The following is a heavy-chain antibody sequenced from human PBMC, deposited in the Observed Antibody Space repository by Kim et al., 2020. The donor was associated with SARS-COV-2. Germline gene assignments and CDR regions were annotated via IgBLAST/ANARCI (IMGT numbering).Heavy chain of an antibody. J-gene: IGHJ6*02. D-gene: IGHD6-19*01. CDR3: ARDGAVAGTPTRGAYYYYGIDV. Sequence: SQTLSLTCAISGDSVSSNSAAWNWIRQSPSRGLEWLGRTYYRSKWYNDYAVSVKSRITINPDTSKNQFSLQLNSVTPEDTAVYYCARDGAVAGTPTRGAYYYYGIDVWGQGTTVTVSS. CDR1: GDSVSSNSAA. V-gene: IGHV6-1*01. CDR2: TYYRSKWYN.